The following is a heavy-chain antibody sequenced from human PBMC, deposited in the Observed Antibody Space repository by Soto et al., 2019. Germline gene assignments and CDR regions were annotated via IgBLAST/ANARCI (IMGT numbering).Heavy chain of an antibody. D-gene: IGHD2-2*02. CDR2: INAGNGNT. V-gene: IGHV1-3*01. CDR3: ASGAILGYCSSTSCYKLYYYGMDV. J-gene: IGHJ6*02. Sequence: GASVKVSCKASGYTFTSYAMHWVRQAPGQRLEWMGWINAGNGNTKYSQKFQGRVTITRDTSASTAYMELSSLRSEDTAVYYCASGAILGYCSSTSCYKLYYYGMDVWGQGTTVTVSS. CDR1: GYTFTSYA.